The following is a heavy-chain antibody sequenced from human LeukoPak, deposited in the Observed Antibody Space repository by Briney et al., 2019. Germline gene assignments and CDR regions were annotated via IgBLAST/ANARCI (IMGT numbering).Heavy chain of an antibody. D-gene: IGHD3-10*01. CDR2: ISGSGGST. V-gene: IGHV3-23*01. Sequence: GGSLRLSCAASGFTFSSNAMSWVRQAPGKGMEWVSTISGSGGSTYYADSVKGRFTVSRDNSKNTVYLQMNSLRVEDTAVYYCAKGGRGSWAGNTGDWGQGTLVSVSS. CDR1: GFTFSSNA. CDR3: AKGGRGSWAGNTGD. J-gene: IGHJ4*02.